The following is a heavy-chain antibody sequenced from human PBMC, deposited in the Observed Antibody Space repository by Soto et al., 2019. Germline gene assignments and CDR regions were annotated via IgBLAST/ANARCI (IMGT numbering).Heavy chain of an antibody. J-gene: IGHJ6*02. D-gene: IGHD3-10*01. CDR3: ARTLRYYYGSGSYYKPQSYYYYYYGMDV. CDR2: IIPIFGTA. Sequence: SVKVSCKASGGTFSSYAISWVRQAPGQGLEWMGGIIPIFGTANYAQKFQGRVKITADESTSTAYMELSSLRSEDKAVYYCARTLRYYYGSGSYYKPQSYYYYYYGMDVWGQGTTVTVSS. CDR1: GGTFSSYA. V-gene: IGHV1-69*13.